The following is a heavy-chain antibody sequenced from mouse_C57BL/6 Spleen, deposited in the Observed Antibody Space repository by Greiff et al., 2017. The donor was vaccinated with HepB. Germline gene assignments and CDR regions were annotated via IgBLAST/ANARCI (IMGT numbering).Heavy chain of an antibody. CDR1: GYTFTDHT. J-gene: IGHJ3*01. D-gene: IGHD2-4*01. V-gene: IGHV1-78*01. CDR3: AKGGYYDPWFAY. Sequence: VQLQQSDAELVKPGASVKISCKVSGYTFTDHTIHWMKQRPEQGLEWIGYIYPRDGSTKYNEKFKGKATLTADNSSSTAYMQLNSLTSEDSAVYVWAKGGYYDPWFAYWGQGTLVTVSA. CDR2: IYPRDGST.